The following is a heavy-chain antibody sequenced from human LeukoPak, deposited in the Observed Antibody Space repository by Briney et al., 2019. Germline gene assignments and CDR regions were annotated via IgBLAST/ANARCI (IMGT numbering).Heavy chain of an antibody. D-gene: IGHD6-19*01. J-gene: IGHJ4*02. CDR3: VRLGNGGWFYFDF. CDR1: GFTFSSYA. Sequence: WGTLRLTCAASGFTFSSYAMSWVRQAPGKGLEWVSAISGSGGSTYYADSVKGRFTISRDKSKDTLYLRMNSLRAEVTDVYYCVRLGNGGWFYFDFWGGGTLDSVSS. V-gene: IGHV3-23*01. CDR2: ISGSGGST.